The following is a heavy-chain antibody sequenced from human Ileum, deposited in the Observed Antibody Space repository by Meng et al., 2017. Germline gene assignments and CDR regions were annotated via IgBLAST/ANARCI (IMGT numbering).Heavy chain of an antibody. J-gene: IGHJ5*02. CDR2: ISDGGTT. Sequence: QVHLQESGPRLVKPSQTLSLTCTVSGGPINTGDYYWSWIRQPPGKGLEWMGYISDGGTTSYTPSLKSRLTISIDTSKNQFSLRLSSVTAADTAVYYCARDGGYGFYKWFDPWGQGTLVTVSS. D-gene: IGHD5-12*01. CDR1: GGPINTGDYY. V-gene: IGHV4-30-4*01. CDR3: ARDGGYGFYKWFDP.